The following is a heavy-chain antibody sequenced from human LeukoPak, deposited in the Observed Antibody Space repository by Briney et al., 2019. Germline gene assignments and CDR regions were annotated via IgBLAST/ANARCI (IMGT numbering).Heavy chain of an antibody. CDR2: ISGSGGST. Sequence: GGSLRLSCAAAGFTFSSYAMNWVRQAPGKGLEWVSAISGSGGSTYYADSVKGRFTISRDNSKNTLYLQMNSLRAEDTAVYYCAKDPDVDCSSTSCNIWGQGTLVTVSS. CDR3: AKDPDVDCSSTSCNI. V-gene: IGHV3-23*01. CDR1: GFTFSSYA. D-gene: IGHD2-2*02. J-gene: IGHJ4*02.